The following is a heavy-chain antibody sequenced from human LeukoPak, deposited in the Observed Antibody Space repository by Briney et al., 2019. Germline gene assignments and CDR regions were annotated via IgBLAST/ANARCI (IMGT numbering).Heavy chain of an antibody. J-gene: IGHJ4*02. D-gene: IGHD1-26*01. CDR3: AKDRADSGSYSYFDY. Sequence: GGSLGLSCAASGFTFDDYAMHWIRQAPGKGLEWVSLISWDGGSSYYADSVKGRFTISRDNSKNSLYLQMNSLRAEDTALYYCAKDRADSGSYSYFDYWGQGTLVTVSS. CDR2: ISWDGGSS. CDR1: GFTFDDYA. V-gene: IGHV3-43D*03.